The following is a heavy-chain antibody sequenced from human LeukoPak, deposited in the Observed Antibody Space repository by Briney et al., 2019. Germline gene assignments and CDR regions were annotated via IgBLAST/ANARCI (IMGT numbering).Heavy chain of an antibody. J-gene: IGHJ4*02. CDR2: ISSSGSTI. D-gene: IGHD1-26*01. CDR1: GFTFSSYA. Sequence: GGSLRLSCAASGFTFSSYAMSWVRQAPGKGLEWVSYISSSGSTIYYADSVKGRFTISRDNAKNSLYLQMNSLRAEDTAVYYCARDKVGATRPFDYWGQGTLVTVSS. V-gene: IGHV3-48*03. CDR3: ARDKVGATRPFDY.